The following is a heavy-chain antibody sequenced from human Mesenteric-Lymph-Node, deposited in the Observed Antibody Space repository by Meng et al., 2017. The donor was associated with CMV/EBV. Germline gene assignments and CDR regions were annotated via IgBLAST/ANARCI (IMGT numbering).Heavy chain of an antibody. V-gene: IGHV3-7*01. CDR3: VKGWELHGGGAK. J-gene: IGHJ4*02. Sequence: GESLKISCAASGLTFSGHWMSWVRQAPGKGLAWVANINQDGSVKYYVDSVKGRFTISRDNAKNSAYLQMNNLRVEDTGVYYCVKGWELHGGGAKWGQGTLVTVSS. CDR2: INQDGSVK. D-gene: IGHD1-26*01. CDR1: GLTFSGHW.